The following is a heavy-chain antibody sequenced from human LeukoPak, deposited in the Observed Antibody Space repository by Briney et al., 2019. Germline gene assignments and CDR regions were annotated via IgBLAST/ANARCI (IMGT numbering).Heavy chain of an antibody. D-gene: IGHD3-22*01. J-gene: IGHJ5*02. CDR3: ALSSGYYESRPPFDP. CDR1: GFTFSSYA. Sequence: PGGSLRLSCAASGFTFSSYAMHWVRQAPGKGLTWVAAISHDGSNRYYADSVKGRFTISRDTSKNTMYLQMNSLRAEDTAIYFCALSSGYYESRPPFDPWGQGTLVTVSS. V-gene: IGHV3-30-3*01. CDR2: ISHDGSNR.